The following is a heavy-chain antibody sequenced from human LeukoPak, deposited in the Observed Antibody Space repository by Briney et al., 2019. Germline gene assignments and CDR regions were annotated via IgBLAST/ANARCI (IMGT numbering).Heavy chain of an antibody. CDR2: IIPILGIA. Sequence: SVKVSCKASGGTFSSYAISWVRQAPGQGLEWMGRIIPILGIANYAQKFQGRVTITADKSTSTAYMELSSLRSEDTAVYYCARAPQQLVPDWFDPWGQGTLVTVSS. V-gene: IGHV1-69*04. J-gene: IGHJ5*02. CDR3: ARAPQQLVPDWFDP. D-gene: IGHD6-13*01. CDR1: GGTFSSYA.